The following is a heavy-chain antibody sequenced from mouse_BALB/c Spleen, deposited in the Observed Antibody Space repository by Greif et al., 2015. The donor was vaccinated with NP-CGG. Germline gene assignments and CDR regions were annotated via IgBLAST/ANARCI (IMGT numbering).Heavy chain of an antibody. CDR2: ISPSTGYT. CDR1: GYTFTSYW. CDR3: ARRYGNLHFDY. J-gene: IGHJ2*01. Sequence: VQLQQSGAELAKPGASVKMSCKASGYTFTSYWMHWVKQRPGQGLEWIGYISPSTGYTEYNQKFKDKATLTADKSSSTAYMQLSSLTSEDSAVYYCARRYGNLHFDYWGQGTTLTVSS. V-gene: IGHV1-7*01. D-gene: IGHD2-10*02.